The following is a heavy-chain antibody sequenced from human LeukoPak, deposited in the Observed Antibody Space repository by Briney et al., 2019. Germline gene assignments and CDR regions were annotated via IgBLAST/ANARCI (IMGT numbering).Heavy chain of an antibody. J-gene: IGHJ4*02. Sequence: ESGGSLRLSCAASGFTFSSYAMNWVRQAPGKGLEWVAAISGSGGSTYYVDSVKGRFTISRDTSKNTLYLQMNSLRAEDTAVYYCAKGTNRNDAIPAYWGEGALVTVS. CDR2: ISGSGGST. V-gene: IGHV3-23*01. CDR1: GFTFSSYA. CDR3: AKGTNRNDAIPAY. D-gene: IGHD1-20*01.